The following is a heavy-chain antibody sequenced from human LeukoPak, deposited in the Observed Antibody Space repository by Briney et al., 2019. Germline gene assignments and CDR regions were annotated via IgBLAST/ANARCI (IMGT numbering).Heavy chain of an antibody. V-gene: IGHV3-21*01. Sequence: GGSLRLSCAASGFTFSSYSMNWVRQAPGKGLEWVSSISSSSSYIYYADSVKGRFTISRDNAKNSLYLQMNSLRAEDTAVYYCARDASGAVPEDYGMDVWGQGTTVTVSS. CDR3: ARDASGAVPEDYGMDV. J-gene: IGHJ6*02. D-gene: IGHD2-15*01. CDR1: GFTFSSYS. CDR2: ISSSSSYI.